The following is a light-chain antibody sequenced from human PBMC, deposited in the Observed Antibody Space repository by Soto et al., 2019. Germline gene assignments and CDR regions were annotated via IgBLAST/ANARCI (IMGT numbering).Light chain of an antibody. CDR1: SFNIGNNY. Sequence: QSVLTQPPSVSAAPGPEVTISCSGSSFNIGNNYVSWYQQLPGTAPKLLIYENNKRPSGIPDRFSGSKSGTSATLGITGLQTGDEADYYCGTWDSSLSAGRDVFGTGTKLTVL. J-gene: IGLJ1*01. CDR3: GTWDSSLSAGRDV. V-gene: IGLV1-51*02. CDR2: ENN.